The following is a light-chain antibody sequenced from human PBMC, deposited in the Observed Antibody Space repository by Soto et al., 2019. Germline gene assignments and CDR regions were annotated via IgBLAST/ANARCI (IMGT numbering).Light chain of an antibody. V-gene: IGKV1-9*01. CDR2: GAS. J-gene: IGKJ5*01. Sequence: TQSPATLSVSPGETATLSCRTSQGLNRNLAWYQQKPGEAPKLLIYGASTLRSGVPSRFSGSESGAVFTLTISSLQPEDFATYYCQQLHSYPITFGQGTRLEIK. CDR1: QGLNRN. CDR3: QQLHSYPIT.